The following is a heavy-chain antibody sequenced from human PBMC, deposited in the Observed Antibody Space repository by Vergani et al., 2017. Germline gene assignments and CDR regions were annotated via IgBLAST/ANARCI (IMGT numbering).Heavy chain of an antibody. CDR1: GESIRSGSHY. CDR3: ARSRPYCTSGSCPAI. V-gene: IGHV4-61*02. Sequence: QVKLQELGPGLLKPSQTLSLTCTVSGESIRSGSHYWSWIRQPAGKGPEWIGHIHTGGSTDLNPSFKSRFSISVDTSKSQFSLKLNSVTVADTAVYYCARSRPYCTSGSCPAIWGQGTLVTVSS. J-gene: IGHJ4*02. CDR2: IHTGGST. D-gene: IGHD2-15*01.